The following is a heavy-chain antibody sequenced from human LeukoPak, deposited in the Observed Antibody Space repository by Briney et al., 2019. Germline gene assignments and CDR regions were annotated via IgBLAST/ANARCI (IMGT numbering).Heavy chain of an antibody. CDR2: INPNSGGT. Sequence: GASVKVSCKASGYTFTGYFMHWVRQAPGQGLEWMGWINPNSGGTNYAQKFQGRVTMTRDTSISTAYMELSRLRSDDTAVYYCARGGDMVRGVIIAAPGASDIWGQGTMVTVSS. D-gene: IGHD3-10*01. CDR3: ARGGDMVRGVIIAAPGASDI. CDR1: GYTFTGYF. J-gene: IGHJ3*02. V-gene: IGHV1-2*02.